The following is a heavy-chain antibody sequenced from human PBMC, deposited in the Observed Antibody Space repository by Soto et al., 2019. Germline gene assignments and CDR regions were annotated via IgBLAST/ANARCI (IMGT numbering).Heavy chain of an antibody. J-gene: IGHJ4*02. CDR3: ARGAKYSSSSFDY. V-gene: IGHV4-39*01. Sequence: LETLPLTCTVSGDSIRSTGYCWGWIRKPPGKGLEWIGSCYYSGNTYYNPSLKSRVTISADTSKNQFSLQLSSVTAADTAGYYCARGAKYSSSSFDYWGQEPLVTVSS. CDR1: GDSIRSTGYC. CDR2: CYYSGNT. D-gene: IGHD6-6*01.